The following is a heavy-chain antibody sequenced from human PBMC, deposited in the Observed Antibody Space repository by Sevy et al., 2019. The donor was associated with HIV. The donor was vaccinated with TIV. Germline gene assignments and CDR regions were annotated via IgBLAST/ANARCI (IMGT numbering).Heavy chain of an antibody. D-gene: IGHD1-1*01. V-gene: IGHV3-30*18. J-gene: IGHJ4*02. CDR3: AKQDNWNDFPFDY. CDR2: ISYDGSNT. Sequence: GGSLRLSCAASGFSFRNYGMHWVRQAPGKGLEWVAVISYDGSNTHYADSVKGRFTISRDNSKNTLFLQMSSLRAEDTAVYHCAKQDNWNDFPFDYWGQGILVIVSS. CDR1: GFSFRNYG.